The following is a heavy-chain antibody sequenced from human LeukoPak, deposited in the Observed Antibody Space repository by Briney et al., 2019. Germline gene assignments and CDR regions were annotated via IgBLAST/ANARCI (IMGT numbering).Heavy chain of an antibody. CDR3: ARDTARNPELLDY. V-gene: IGHV3-74*01. CDR2: INSDGSST. D-gene: IGHD1-26*01. CDR1: GFTFSSYW. J-gene: IGHJ4*02. Sequence: GGSLRLSCAASGFTFSSYWMHWVRQAPGKGLVWLSRINSDGSSTSYADSVKGRFTISRDNAKNTLYVQMNSLRAEDTAVYYCARDTARNPELLDYWGQGTLVTVSS.